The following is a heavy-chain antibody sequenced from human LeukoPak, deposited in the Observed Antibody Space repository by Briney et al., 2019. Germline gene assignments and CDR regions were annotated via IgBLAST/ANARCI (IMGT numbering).Heavy chain of an antibody. V-gene: IGHV3-53*01. CDR2: IYSGGST. CDR1: GFTVSSNY. Sequence: GGSLRLSCAASGFTVSSNYMSWVRQAPGKGLEWVSIIYSGGSTFYADSVKGRFTISRDNAKNSLYLQMNSLRADDTAVYYCARETPDGYDYWGQGTLVTVSS. CDR3: ARETPDGYDY. J-gene: IGHJ4*02. D-gene: IGHD5-24*01.